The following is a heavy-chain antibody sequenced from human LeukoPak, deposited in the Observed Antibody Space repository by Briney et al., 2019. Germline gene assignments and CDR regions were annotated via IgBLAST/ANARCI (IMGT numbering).Heavy chain of an antibody. Sequence: GGSLRLSCAASGFTFSSYGMHWVRQAPGKGLEWVAVISYDGSNKYYADSVKGRFTISRDNSKNTLYLQMDSLRAEDTAVYYCAKDHVYSNDYWGQGTLVTVSS. CDR1: GFTFSSYG. V-gene: IGHV3-30*18. CDR3: AKDHVYSNDY. D-gene: IGHD4-11*01. CDR2: ISYDGSNK. J-gene: IGHJ4*02.